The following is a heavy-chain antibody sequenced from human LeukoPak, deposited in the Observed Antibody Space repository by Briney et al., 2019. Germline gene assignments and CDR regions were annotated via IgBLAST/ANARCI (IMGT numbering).Heavy chain of an antibody. Sequence: GGSLRLSCAASGFTFSSYSMNWVRQAPGKGLEWVSSISSSSSYIYYADSVKGRFTISRDNAKNTLYLQMNSLRAEDTAVYYCASRYDSSGYYYDSFLGGQGPVDYWGQGTLVTVSS. D-gene: IGHD3-22*01. J-gene: IGHJ4*02. V-gene: IGHV3-21*01. CDR2: ISSSSSYI. CDR3: ASRYDSSGYYYDSFLGGQGPVDY. CDR1: GFTFSSYS.